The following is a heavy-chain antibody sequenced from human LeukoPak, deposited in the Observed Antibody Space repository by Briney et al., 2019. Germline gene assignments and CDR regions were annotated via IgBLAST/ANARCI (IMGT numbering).Heavy chain of an antibody. V-gene: IGHV3-23*01. Sequence: GGSLRLSCAASRFTFSSYGMSWVRQAPGKGLEWVSAISGSGGSTYYADSVKGRFTISRDNSKNTLYLQMNSLRAEDTAVYYCAKAHDILTGYPDYWGQGTLVTVSS. D-gene: IGHD3-9*01. CDR3: AKAHDILTGYPDY. CDR2: ISGSGGST. CDR1: RFTFSSYG. J-gene: IGHJ4*02.